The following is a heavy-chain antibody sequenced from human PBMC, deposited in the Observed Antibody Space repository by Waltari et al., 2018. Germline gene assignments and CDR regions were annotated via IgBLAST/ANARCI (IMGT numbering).Heavy chain of an antibody. J-gene: IGHJ4*02. V-gene: IGHV3-43*01. CDR2: ISWDGGTI. CDR1: GFTFDDYT. D-gene: IGHD1-26*01. Sequence: EVQLVESGGVVVQPGGSLRLSCAASGFTFDDYTMHWVRQAPGKGLEWVSLISWDGGTIDYADSVKGRFTISRDNAKNSLYLQMNSLRAEDTALYYCAKDKTRWSGSHLFDSWGQGTLVTVSS. CDR3: AKDKTRWSGSHLFDS.